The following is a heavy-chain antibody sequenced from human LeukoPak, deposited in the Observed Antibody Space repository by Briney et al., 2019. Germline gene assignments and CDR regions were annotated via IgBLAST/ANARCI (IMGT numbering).Heavy chain of an antibody. Sequence: TSETLSLTCTASGGSISSSSYYWSWIRQPPGKGLEWIGYIYYSGSTNYNPPLKSRVTISVDTSKNQFSLKLSSVTAADTAVYYCAGPTTTRRAAAFDIWGQGTMVTVSS. CDR2: IYYSGST. D-gene: IGHD4-11*01. CDR1: GGSISSSSYY. J-gene: IGHJ3*02. CDR3: AGPTTTRRAAAFDI. V-gene: IGHV4-61*05.